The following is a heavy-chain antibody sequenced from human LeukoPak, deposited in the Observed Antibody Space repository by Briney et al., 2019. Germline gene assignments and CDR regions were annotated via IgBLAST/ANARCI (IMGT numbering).Heavy chain of an antibody. CDR1: GFTFRSYG. Sequence: PGGSLRLSCAAPGFTFRSYGMHWVRQTPGKGLESAAFIRYEGTKRHYADSVKGRFTISRDNSKNTLYLQKNSLRPEETAVYYCAREDYAILTGYYRHFDYWGPGTLVTVSS. D-gene: IGHD3-9*01. CDR3: AREDYAILTGYYRHFDY. CDR2: IRYEGTKR. J-gene: IGHJ4*02. V-gene: IGHV3-30*02.